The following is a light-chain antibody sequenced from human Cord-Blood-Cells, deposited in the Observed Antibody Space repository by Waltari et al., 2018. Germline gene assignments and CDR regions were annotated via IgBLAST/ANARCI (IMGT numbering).Light chain of an antibody. Sequence: EIVLTQSPATLSLSPGERATLSCGASQSVSSSYLAWYQQKPGLVPRLLIYDASSRATGIPDRFSGSGSGTDFTLTISRLEPEDFAVYYCQQYGSSLWTFGQGTKVEIK. CDR3: QQYGSSLWT. J-gene: IGKJ1*01. CDR2: DAS. CDR1: QSVSSSY. V-gene: IGKV3D-20*01.